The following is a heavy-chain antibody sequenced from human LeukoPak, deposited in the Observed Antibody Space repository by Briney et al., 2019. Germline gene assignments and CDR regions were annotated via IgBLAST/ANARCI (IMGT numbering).Heavy chain of an antibody. J-gene: IGHJ4*02. CDR1: GGSISGYS. D-gene: IGHD5-24*01. CDR2: IFASGST. V-gene: IGHV4-4*07. CDR3: ASGSREMATIFDY. Sequence: SETLSLTCNVSGGSISGYSWSWIRQPAGKGLEWIGHIFASGSTNYNPSLRSRLTMSVDTSKNQFSLKLTSVTAADTAVYYCASGSREMATIFDYWGQGTLVTVSS.